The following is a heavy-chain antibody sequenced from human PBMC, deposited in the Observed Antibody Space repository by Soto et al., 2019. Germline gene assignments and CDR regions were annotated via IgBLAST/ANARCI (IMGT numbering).Heavy chain of an antibody. CDR2: ISAYNGKR. CDR3: ARGRIVASIHDAFEI. CDR1: GYDFTSYG. V-gene: IGHV1-18*01. J-gene: IGHJ3*02. Sequence: QGQLLQSGDEVKKPGAPVRVSCRASGYDFTSYGISWVRQAPGQGLEWVSWISAYNGKRDTAQKFQGRVTMTLDTSTDTAHMELGDLTSADTAVYYCARGRIVASIHDAFEIWGQGTMVAVSS. D-gene: IGHD2-21*01.